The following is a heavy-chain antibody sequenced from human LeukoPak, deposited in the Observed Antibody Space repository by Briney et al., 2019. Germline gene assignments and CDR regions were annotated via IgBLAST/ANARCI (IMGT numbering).Heavy chain of an antibody. V-gene: IGHV4-59*08. CDR3: ARLRGDFWSGYYNDY. Sequence: PSETLSLTCTVSGGSISSYYWSWIRQPPGKGLEWIGYIYYSGSTNYNPSLKSRVTISVDTSKNQFSLKLSSVTAADTAVYYCARLRGDFWSGYYNDYWGQGTLVTVSS. J-gene: IGHJ4*02. D-gene: IGHD3-3*01. CDR2: IYYSGST. CDR1: GGSISSYY.